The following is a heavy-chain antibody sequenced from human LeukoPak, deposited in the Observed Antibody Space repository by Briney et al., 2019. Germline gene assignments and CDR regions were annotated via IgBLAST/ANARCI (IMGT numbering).Heavy chain of an antibody. J-gene: IGHJ4*02. CDR3: ARDLYYDNSGYYYHDY. V-gene: IGHV3-23*01. CDR1: GFTFSSYV. Sequence: PGGSLRLSCAASGFTFSSYVMSWVRQAPGKGLEWVSAIGGGGGSTYYTDSVKGRSTISRDNSKNTLYLQMNSLRAEDTAVYYCARDLYYDNSGYYYHDYWGQGTLVTVSS. D-gene: IGHD3-22*01. CDR2: IGGGGGST.